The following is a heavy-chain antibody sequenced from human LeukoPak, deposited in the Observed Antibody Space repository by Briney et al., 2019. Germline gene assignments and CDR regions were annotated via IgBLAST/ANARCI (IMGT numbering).Heavy chain of an antibody. V-gene: IGHV3-23*01. CDR3: AKDLPNVTSCIFAY. D-gene: IGHD2-8*01. Sequence: GGSLRLSCAASGFTFSTYDMNWVRRAPGKGMEWVATISGDGHNAYYADSAKGRFTISRDNSKNMVSLQMNSLRAEDTAVYYCAKDLPNVTSCIFAYWGPGTLVTVS. J-gene: IGHJ4*02. CDR2: ISGDGHNA. CDR1: GFTFSTYD.